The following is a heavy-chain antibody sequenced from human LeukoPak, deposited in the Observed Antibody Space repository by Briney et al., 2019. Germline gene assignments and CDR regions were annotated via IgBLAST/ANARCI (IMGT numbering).Heavy chain of an antibody. Sequence: GESLKISCEGSGYSFTSYWIGWVRQMPGKGLDWMGIIYPGDSDTTYSPSFQGQVIISADKSISTAYLQWSSLKASDTALYYCARFDHDGSYNYFDYWGQGTLVTVSS. CDR1: GYSFTSYW. D-gene: IGHD1-26*01. V-gene: IGHV5-51*01. CDR3: ARFDHDGSYNYFDY. CDR2: IYPGDSDT. J-gene: IGHJ4*02.